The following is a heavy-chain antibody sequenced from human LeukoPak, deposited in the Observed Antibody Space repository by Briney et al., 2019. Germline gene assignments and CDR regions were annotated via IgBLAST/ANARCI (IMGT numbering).Heavy chain of an antibody. D-gene: IGHD3-10*01. CDR2: INPNSGGT. CDR1: GYTFTGYY. V-gene: IGHV1-2*02. J-gene: IGHJ3*02. CDR3: APGDMVRGVVDAFDI. Sequence: ASVKVSCKASGYTFTGYYMHWVRQAPGQGLEWMGWINPNSGGTNYAQKFQGRVTMTRDTSISTAYMELSRLRSDDTAVYYCAPGDMVRGVVDAFDIWGQGTMVTVPS.